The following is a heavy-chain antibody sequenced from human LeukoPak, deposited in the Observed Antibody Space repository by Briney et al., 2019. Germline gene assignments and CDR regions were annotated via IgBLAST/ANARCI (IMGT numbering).Heavy chain of an antibody. CDR2: FGGVGGST. CDR3: AKRAAYDYGDYRGYYFDY. D-gene: IGHD4-17*01. V-gene: IGHV3-23*01. CDR1: GFTFRTYP. J-gene: IGHJ4*02. Sequence: QPGASLRLSCQASGFTFRTYPMGGARQPPGKGLEWVSLFGGVGGSTYSADSVKGRFTISRDNSKNTLYLQMNSLRAEDTAVYYCAKRAAYDYGDYRGYYFDYWGQGTLVTVSS.